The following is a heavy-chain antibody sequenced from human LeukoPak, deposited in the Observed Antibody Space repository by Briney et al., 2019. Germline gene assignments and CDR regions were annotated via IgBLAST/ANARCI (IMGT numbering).Heavy chain of an antibody. CDR2: IGSSGTTI. V-gene: IGHV3-48*03. CDR3: ARRFGY. J-gene: IGHJ4*02. Sequence: GGSLRLSCEASGFTFNTYAMSWVRQAPGKGLEWVSNIGSSGTTIYYADSVKGRFTISRDNAKNSLYLQMNSLRVDDTGVYYCARRFGYWGQGTLVTVSS. CDR1: GFTFNTYA.